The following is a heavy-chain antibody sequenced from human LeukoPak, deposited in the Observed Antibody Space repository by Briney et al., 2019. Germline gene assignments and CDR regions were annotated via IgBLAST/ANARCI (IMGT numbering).Heavy chain of an antibody. Sequence: SETLSLTCAVYGGSFSGYYWSWIRQPPGKGLEWIGEINHSGSTNYNPSLKSRVTISVDTSKNQLSLKLSSVTAADTAVYYCARPHYYDSSGYHYYFDYWGQGTLVTVSS. D-gene: IGHD3-22*01. CDR1: GGSFSGYY. J-gene: IGHJ4*02. CDR2: INHSGST. CDR3: ARPHYYDSSGYHYYFDY. V-gene: IGHV4-34*01.